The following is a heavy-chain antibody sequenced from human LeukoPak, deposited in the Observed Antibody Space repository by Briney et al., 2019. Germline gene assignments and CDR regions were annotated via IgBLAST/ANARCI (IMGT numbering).Heavy chain of an antibody. D-gene: IGHD3-10*01. V-gene: IGHV1-18*01. CDR2: ISAYNGNT. J-gene: IGHJ4*02. CDR1: GYTFTSYG. CDR3: ARDITSPITMVRGDFDY. Sequence: ASVKVSCKASGYTFTSYGISWVRQAPGQGLEWMGWISAYNGNTNYAQKLQGRVTMTTDTSTSTAYMELRSLRSDDTAVYYCARDITSPITMVRGDFDYWGQRTLVTISS.